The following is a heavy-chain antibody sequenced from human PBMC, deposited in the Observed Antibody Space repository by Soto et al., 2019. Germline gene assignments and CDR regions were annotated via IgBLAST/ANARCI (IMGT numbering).Heavy chain of an antibody. CDR2: INHSGST. CDR3: ARASGFWSGYYRIFDY. J-gene: IGHJ4*02. D-gene: IGHD3-3*01. V-gene: IGHV4-34*01. Sequence: ETLSLTCAVYGGSFSGYYWSWIRQPPGKGLEWIGEINHSGSTNYNPSLKSRVTISVDTSKNQFSLKLSSVTAADTAVYYCARASGFWSGYYRIFDYWGQGTLVTVSS. CDR1: GGSFSGYY.